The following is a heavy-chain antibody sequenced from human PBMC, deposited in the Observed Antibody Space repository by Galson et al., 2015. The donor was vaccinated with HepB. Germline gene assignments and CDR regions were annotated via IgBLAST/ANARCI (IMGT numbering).Heavy chain of an antibody. CDR1: GYTFTSYD. Sequence: SVKVSCKASGYTFTSYDINWVRQATGQGLEWMGWMNPNSGNTGYAQKFQGRVTMTRNTSISTAYMELSSLRSEDTAVYYCARGEGWELLLYGMDVWGQGTTVTVSS. D-gene: IGHD1-26*01. J-gene: IGHJ6*02. V-gene: IGHV1-8*01. CDR2: MNPNSGNT. CDR3: ARGEGWELLLYGMDV.